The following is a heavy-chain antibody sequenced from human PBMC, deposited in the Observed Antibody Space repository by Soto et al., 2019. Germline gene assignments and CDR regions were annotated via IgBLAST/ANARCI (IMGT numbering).Heavy chain of an antibody. CDR1: GCCISSDGNY. Sequence: SETLSLTCTVSGCCISSDGNYWSWIRQHPGKGLEWIGYIYYSGSTYYNPSLKSRVTISVDTSKNQFSLKLNSVTAADTAVYYCARARMVRGIIYYYGMDVWGQGTTVTVSS. CDR3: ARARMVRGIIYYYGMDV. V-gene: IGHV4-31*03. D-gene: IGHD3-10*01. J-gene: IGHJ6*02. CDR2: IYYSGST.